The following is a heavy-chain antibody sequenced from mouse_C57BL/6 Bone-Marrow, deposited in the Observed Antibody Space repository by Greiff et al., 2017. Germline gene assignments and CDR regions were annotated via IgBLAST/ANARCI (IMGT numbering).Heavy chain of an antibody. D-gene: IGHD2-4*01. J-gene: IGHJ1*03. CDR2: IWRGGST. Sequence: VQLVESGPGLVQPSQSLSITCTVSGFSLTSYGVHWVRQSPGKGLEWLGVIWRGGSTDYNAAFMSRLSITKDNSKSQVFFKMNSLQADDTAIYYCAKRYDYDGTGYFDVWGTGTTVTVSS. V-gene: IGHV2-5*01. CDR1: GFSLTSYG. CDR3: AKRYDYDGTGYFDV.